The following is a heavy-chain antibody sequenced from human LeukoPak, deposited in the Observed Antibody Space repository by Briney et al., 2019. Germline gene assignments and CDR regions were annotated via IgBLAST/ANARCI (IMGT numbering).Heavy chain of an antibody. CDR3: ATSSSD. V-gene: IGHV3-30*02. Sequence: GGSLRLSCAASGFTFSSYGIHWVRQAPGKGLEWVAFIRYDGNNKYYADSVKGRFTISRDNSKNTLYLQMNSLRPEDTAVYYCATSSSDWGQGTLVTVSS. J-gene: IGHJ4*02. CDR1: GFTFSSYG. D-gene: IGHD3-10*01. CDR2: IRYDGNNK.